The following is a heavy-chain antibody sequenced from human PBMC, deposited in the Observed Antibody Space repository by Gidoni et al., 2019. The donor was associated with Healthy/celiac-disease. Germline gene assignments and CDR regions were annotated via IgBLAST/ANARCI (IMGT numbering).Heavy chain of an antibody. D-gene: IGHD6-13*01. V-gene: IGHV3-53*01. CDR1: GFTVSSNY. J-gene: IGHJ6*03. CDR2: IYSGGST. CDR3: ARYSTKQSQRIYYYYYMDV. Sequence: EVQLVESGGGLIQPGGSLRLSCAASGFTVSSNYMSGVRQAPGKGLEWVSVIYSGGSTYYADSVKGRFTISRDNSKNTLYLQMNSLRAEDTAVYYCARYSTKQSQRIYYYYYMDVWGKGTTVTVSS.